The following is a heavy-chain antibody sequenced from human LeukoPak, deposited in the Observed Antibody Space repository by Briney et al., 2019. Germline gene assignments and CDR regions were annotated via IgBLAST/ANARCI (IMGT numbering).Heavy chain of an antibody. J-gene: IGHJ4*02. D-gene: IGHD3-22*01. V-gene: IGHV1-69*05. CDR2: IIPIFGTA. CDR1: GGTFSSYA. Sequence: SVKVSYKASGGTFSSYAISWVRQAPGQGLEWMGGIIPIFGTANYAQKFQGRVTITTDESTSTAYMELSSLRSEDTAVYYCARDSSSGYYFGYWGQGTLVTVSS. CDR3: ARDSSSGYYFGY.